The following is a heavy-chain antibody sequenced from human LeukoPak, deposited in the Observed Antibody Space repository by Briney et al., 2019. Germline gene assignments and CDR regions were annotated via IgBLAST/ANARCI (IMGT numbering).Heavy chain of an antibody. V-gene: IGHV3-74*01. Sequence: PGGSLRLSCAASGFTFSGHWMHWVRQAPGKGLVWVSRINSDGRSTTYADSVKGRFTISRDNAKNTLFLQMSSLRAEDTAVYYCSRQDLSSGWLFDYWGQGTLVTVSS. J-gene: IGHJ4*02. CDR3: SRQDLSSGWLFDY. D-gene: IGHD6-19*01. CDR1: GFTFSGHW. CDR2: INSDGRST.